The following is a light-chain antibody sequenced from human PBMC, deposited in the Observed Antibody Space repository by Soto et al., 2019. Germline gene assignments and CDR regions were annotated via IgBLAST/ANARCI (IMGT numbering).Light chain of an antibody. V-gene: IGLV2-14*01. Sequence: QSALTQPASVSGSPGQSITISCTGTSSDVGGYNYVSWYQQHPGKAPKLMIYNVSNRPSGVSNRFSGSKSSNTASLTISGLQAEDEAHYYCSSFTSNNTVLFGGGTKLTVL. CDR1: SSDVGGYNY. CDR3: SSFTSNNTVL. J-gene: IGLJ2*01. CDR2: NVS.